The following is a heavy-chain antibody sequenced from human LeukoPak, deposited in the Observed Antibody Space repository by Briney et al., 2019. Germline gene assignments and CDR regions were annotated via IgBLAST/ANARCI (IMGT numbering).Heavy chain of an antibody. CDR3: AKDKLGAGGQSDN. CDR2: ISGSGGGT. J-gene: IGHJ4*03. Sequence: PGGSLRLSCAASGFTFSSYAMSWVRQAPGKGLEWVSSISGSGGGTYYTDSVQGRFTMSRDNSKNTLSLQMNSLRAEDTALYYCAKDKLGAGGQSDNSGHGTLVTVSS. CDR1: GFTFSSYA. D-gene: IGHD6-13*01. V-gene: IGHV3-23*01.